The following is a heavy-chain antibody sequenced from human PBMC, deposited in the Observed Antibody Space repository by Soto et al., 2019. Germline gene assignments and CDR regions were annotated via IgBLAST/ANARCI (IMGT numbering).Heavy chain of an antibody. CDR2: IYYSGST. CDR1: GGSISSGGYY. D-gene: IGHD4-17*01. CDR3: ASANDYGDYESDRGAFDI. J-gene: IGHJ3*02. Sequence: PSETLSLTCTVSGGSISSGGYYWSWIRQHPGKGLEWIGYIYYSGSTYYNPSLKSRVTISVDTSKNQFSLKLSSVTAADTAVYYCASANDYGDYESDRGAFDIWGQGAMVTVSS. V-gene: IGHV4-31*03.